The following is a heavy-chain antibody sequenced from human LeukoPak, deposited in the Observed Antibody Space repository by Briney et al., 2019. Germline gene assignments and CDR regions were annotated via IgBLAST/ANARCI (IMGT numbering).Heavy chain of an antibody. J-gene: IGHJ4*02. V-gene: IGHV1-69*05. CDR2: IIPMSETP. CDR1: GGTFSINA. Sequence: VASVKVSCKASGGTFSINAITWVRQAPGQGLEWMGGIIPMSETPKYTQKFQGRVTITTDESTNTAYMELSSLRSENTAVSYCAKGYSYGIDYWGQGTLVTVSS. D-gene: IGHD5-18*01. CDR3: AKGYSYGIDY.